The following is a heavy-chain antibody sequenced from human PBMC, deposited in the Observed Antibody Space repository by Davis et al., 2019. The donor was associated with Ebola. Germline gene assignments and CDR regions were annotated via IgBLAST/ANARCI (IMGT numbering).Heavy chain of an antibody. CDR2: IYPGDSDT. Sequence: KVSCKGSGYSFTTYWIAWVRQTPAKGLEWMGIIYPGDSDTRYSPSFEGQVTISVDRSISTAYLQWSSLKASDTAVYYCARSEALYGYFDYWGQGTLVTVSA. CDR1: GYSFTTYW. D-gene: IGHD2-2*03. J-gene: IGHJ4*02. V-gene: IGHV5-51*01. CDR3: ARSEALYGYFDY.